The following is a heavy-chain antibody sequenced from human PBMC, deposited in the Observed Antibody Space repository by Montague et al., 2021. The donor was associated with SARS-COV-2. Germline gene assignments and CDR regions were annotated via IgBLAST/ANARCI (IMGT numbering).Heavy chain of an antibody. D-gene: IGHD3-10*01. V-gene: IGHV3-7*01. CDR3: ARDRLL. CDR1: GFTFISYW. Sequence: SLRLFCAASGFTFISYWMSWVRQAPGKGLEWVANINQDGSEKSYVDSVKGRFTISRDNAKNSLYLQMNSLRAEDTAVYYCARDRLLGGQGTLVTVSS. CDR2: INQDGSEK. J-gene: IGHJ4*02.